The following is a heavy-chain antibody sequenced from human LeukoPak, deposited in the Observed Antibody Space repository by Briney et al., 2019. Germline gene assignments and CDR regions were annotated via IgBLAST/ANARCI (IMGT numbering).Heavy chain of an antibody. CDR1: GGSISSGDYY. J-gene: IGHJ4*02. D-gene: IGHD2-2*01. V-gene: IGHV4-30-4*08. Sequence: SETLSLTCTVPGGSISSGDYYWSWIRQPPGEGLEWIGYIYYSGSTYYNPSLKSRVTISVDTSKNQFSLKLSSVTAADTAVYYCARAPGYCSSTSCYFDYWGQGTLVTVSS. CDR2: IYYSGST. CDR3: ARAPGYCSSTSCYFDY.